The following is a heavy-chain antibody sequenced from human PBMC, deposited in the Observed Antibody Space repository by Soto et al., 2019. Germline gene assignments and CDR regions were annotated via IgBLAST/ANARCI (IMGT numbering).Heavy chain of an antibody. Sequence: QVQLVQPGAEVRKPGASVKVSCKASGDTFTNFDFNWVRQPTGQGLEWIGWMRANSGDTGHAQKFQGRVSMTRATSMSTAYMELSSLRGEDTAVYYCARYIYGQGFKAWGQGTLVFVSS. V-gene: IGHV1-8*01. CDR1: GDTFTNFD. J-gene: IGHJ5*02. D-gene: IGHD3-3*02. CDR3: ARYIYGQGFKA. CDR2: MRANSGDT.